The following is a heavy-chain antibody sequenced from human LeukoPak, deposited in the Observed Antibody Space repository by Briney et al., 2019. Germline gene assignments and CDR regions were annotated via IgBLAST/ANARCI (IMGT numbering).Heavy chain of an antibody. Sequence: PSETLSLTCTVSGGSISSYYWSWIRQPPGKGLEWTGYIYYSGSTNYNPSLKSRVTISVDTSKNQFSLKLSSVTAADTAVYFCARAFTGGGNGLDYWGQGTLVTVSS. CDR2: IYYSGST. D-gene: IGHD4-23*01. J-gene: IGHJ4*02. CDR3: ARAFTGGGNGLDY. V-gene: IGHV4-59*01. CDR1: GGSISSYY.